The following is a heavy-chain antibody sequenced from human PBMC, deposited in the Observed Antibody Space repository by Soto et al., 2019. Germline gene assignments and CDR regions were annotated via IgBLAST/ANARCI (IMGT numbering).Heavy chain of an antibody. D-gene: IGHD4-17*01. CDR1: GFTFSDHY. V-gene: IGHV3-11*06. CDR3: AMGDYGRY. Sequence: QVQLVESGGGLVKPGTSLRLSCAASGFTFSDHYMSWIRQAPGKGLEWLSHISARSTYTNYGDSVKGRFSISRDNVKQTVYLQMNSLTGDDTAIYYCAMGDYGRYWGPGTLVTVSS. CDR2: ISARSTYT. J-gene: IGHJ4*02.